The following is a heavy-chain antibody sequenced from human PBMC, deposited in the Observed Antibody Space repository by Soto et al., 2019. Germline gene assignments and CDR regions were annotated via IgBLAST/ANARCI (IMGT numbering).Heavy chain of an antibody. V-gene: IGHV1-58*01. CDR2: IVVGSGNT. CDR3: AADHCSGGSCYSFDY. J-gene: IGHJ4*02. D-gene: IGHD2-15*01. CDR1: GFTFTSSA. Sequence: ASVKVSCKASGFTFTSSAVQWVRKARGQRLEWIGWIVVGSGNTNYAQKFQERVTITRDMSTSTAYMELSSLRSEDTAVYYCAADHCSGGSCYSFDYWGQGTLVTVSS.